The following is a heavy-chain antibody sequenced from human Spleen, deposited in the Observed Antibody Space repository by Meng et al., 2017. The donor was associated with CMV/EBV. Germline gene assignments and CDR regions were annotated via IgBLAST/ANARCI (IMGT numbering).Heavy chain of an antibody. D-gene: IGHD6-13*01. V-gene: IGHV1-2*02. J-gene: IGHJ5*02. Sequence: SGYAFTVFYMHWLRQAPGHGLEWMGWVSPSTGGSRIAQKFQGRVTMSRDMSINTAYMEVTGLTSDDTAVYYCARDALQLRHNWFDPWGQGTLVTVSS. CDR1: GYAFTVFY. CDR3: ARDALQLRHNWFDP. CDR2: VSPSTGGS.